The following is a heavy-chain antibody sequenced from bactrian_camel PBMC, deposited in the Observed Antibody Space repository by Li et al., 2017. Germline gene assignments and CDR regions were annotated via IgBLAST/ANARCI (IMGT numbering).Heavy chain of an antibody. V-gene: IGHV3S10*01. J-gene: IGHJ6*01. CDR2: IDRDGST. CDR1: TFTYGTNC. D-gene: IGHD3*01. Sequence: DVQLVESGGGSVEAGGSLRLSCAASTFTYGTNCMAWFRQAPGQEREGVAFIDRDGSTTYADSVKGRFTISPDNAKNTVYLQMNSLKPEDTAMYYCAATSYGLILSCSAALADFGYWGQGTQVTVS. CDR3: AATSYGLILSCSAALADFGY.